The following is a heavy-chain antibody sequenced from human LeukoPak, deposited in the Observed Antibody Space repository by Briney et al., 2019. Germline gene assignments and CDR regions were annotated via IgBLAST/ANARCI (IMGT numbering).Heavy chain of an antibody. J-gene: IGHJ4*02. Sequence: GGSLRLSCVASGFTFSSYAMSWVRQAPGKGPEWVSAISSTGGSTYYADSVKGRFTISRDSSNNTLFLQMNSLRAEDTAVYYCAKKRGTGVQRLIDYWGQGTLVTVSS. D-gene: IGHD7-27*01. CDR2: ISSTGGST. CDR1: GFTFSSYA. V-gene: IGHV3-23*01. CDR3: AKKRGTGVQRLIDY.